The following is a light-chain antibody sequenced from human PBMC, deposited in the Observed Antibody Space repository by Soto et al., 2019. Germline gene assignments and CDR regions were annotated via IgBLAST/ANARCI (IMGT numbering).Light chain of an antibody. CDR2: DVT. J-gene: IGLJ1*01. CDR3: SSYSSTSTRRL. V-gene: IGLV2-14*03. Sequence: QSALTQPASVSGSPGQSITIPCTGTSNDIGGYNYVSWYQKFPGKAPKPKIYDVTNRPSGVSFRFSGSKSGNTASLTISWLQAEDEAGYHCSSYSSTSTRRLFGAGTKVTV. CDR1: SNDIGGYNY.